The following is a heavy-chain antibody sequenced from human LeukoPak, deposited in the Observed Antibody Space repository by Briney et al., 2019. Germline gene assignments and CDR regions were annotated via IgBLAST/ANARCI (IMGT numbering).Heavy chain of an antibody. J-gene: IGHJ4*02. Sequence: ASVNVSCKASGYTFTSYDFNWVRQATGQRPEWMGWMSPNSGDTGYAQKFQDRVTMTRNTSISTAYMELSSLRSDDTAVYYCARGPPNWGYDYWGPGTLVTVSS. CDR3: ARGPPNWGYDY. CDR1: GYTFTSYD. D-gene: IGHD7-27*01. CDR2: MSPNSGDT. V-gene: IGHV1-8*01.